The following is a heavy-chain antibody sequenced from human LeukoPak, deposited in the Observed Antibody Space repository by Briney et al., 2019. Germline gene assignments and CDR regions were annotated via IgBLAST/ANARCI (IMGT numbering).Heavy chain of an antibody. CDR1: GGSISSYY. Sequence: SETLSLTCTVSGGSISSYYWSWIRQPPGKGLEWIGYIYYSGSTNYNPSLKSRVTISVDTSKNQFSLKLSSVPAADTAVYYCARNYGSGTNNWFDPWGQGTLVTVSS. V-gene: IGHV4-59*08. J-gene: IGHJ5*02. CDR3: ARNYGSGTNNWFDP. D-gene: IGHD3-10*01. CDR2: IYYSGST.